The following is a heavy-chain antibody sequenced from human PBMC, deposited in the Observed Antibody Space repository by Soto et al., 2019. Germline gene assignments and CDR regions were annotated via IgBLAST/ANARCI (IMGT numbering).Heavy chain of an antibody. CDR3: ARDRSSDFWSGSYQYYYYGMDV. Sequence: PGGSLRLSCAASGFTFSSYGMHWVRQAPGKGLEWVAVIWYDGSNKYYADSVKGRFTISRDNSKNTLYLQMNSPRAEDTAVYYCARDRSSDFWSGSYQYYYYGMDVWGQGTTVTVSS. V-gene: IGHV3-33*01. CDR1: GFTFSSYG. CDR2: IWYDGSNK. D-gene: IGHD3-3*01. J-gene: IGHJ6*02.